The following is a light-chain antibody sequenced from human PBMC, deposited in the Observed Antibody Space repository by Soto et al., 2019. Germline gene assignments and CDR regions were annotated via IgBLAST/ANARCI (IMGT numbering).Light chain of an antibody. CDR2: DAS. CDR3: QQYDSVLGT. J-gene: IGKJ1*01. V-gene: IGKV1-5*01. CDR1: QTISSW. Sequence: DIQMTQSPSTLSGSVGDRVTITCRASQTISSWLAWYQQKPGKAPKFLIYDASSLESGVPSRFSGSGSGTEFTLTISSLQPDDFATYYCQQYDSVLGTFGPGTKVDIK.